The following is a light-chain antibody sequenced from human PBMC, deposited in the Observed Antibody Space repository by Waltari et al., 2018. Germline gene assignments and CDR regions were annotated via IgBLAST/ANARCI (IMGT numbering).Light chain of an antibody. CDR3: QQYDSAPWA. CDR1: QTISIY. CDR2: TAS. V-gene: IGKV1-5*01. Sequence: DIQMTQSPSSLSASVGDKVTITCQASQTISIYLAWYQQKPGKAPKPLIYTASSLESGVPSRFSGSGSGTDFTLTISSLQPEDFATYYCQQYDSAPWAFGQGTKVEIK. J-gene: IGKJ1*01.